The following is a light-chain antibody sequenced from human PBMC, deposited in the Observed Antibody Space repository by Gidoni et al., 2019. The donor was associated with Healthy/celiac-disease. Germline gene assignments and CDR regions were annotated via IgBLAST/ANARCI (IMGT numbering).Light chain of an antibody. V-gene: IGKV4-1*01. CDR2: WAY. J-gene: IGKJ2*01. Sequence: DIVMTQSPDSLALSLGDRATINCKSSQSVLYSSNNKNYLAWYQQKPGQPPKLLIYWAYTRESGVPDRLSGSGSGTDFTLTISSLQAEDVAVYYCQQYDSTPYTFXQXNKLXIK. CDR1: QSVLYSSNNKNY. CDR3: QQYDSTPYT.